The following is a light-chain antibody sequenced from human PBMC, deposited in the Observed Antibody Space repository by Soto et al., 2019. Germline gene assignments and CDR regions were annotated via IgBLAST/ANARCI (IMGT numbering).Light chain of an antibody. Sequence: DIRMTQSPTTLAASVGDTVTITCRASEGVSDWFAWYQHQPGKAPRVLIQKASILESGVPSRFSGRGSGTEFTLTITGLQPDDFATYYCQQYNSYVYTFGQGTKLEIK. CDR1: EGVSDW. V-gene: IGKV1-5*03. J-gene: IGKJ2*01. CDR3: QQYNSYVYT. CDR2: KAS.